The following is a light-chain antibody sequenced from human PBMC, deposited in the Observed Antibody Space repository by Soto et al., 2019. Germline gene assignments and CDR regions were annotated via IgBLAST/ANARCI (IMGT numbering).Light chain of an antibody. Sequence: DIQMTQSPSSLSASVGDRVTITCRASQSIASHLNWYQLKPGEAPKVLIFAASSSQSGVPSRCSVSAFGTDFTLTITSVQPEDFATSPCQHSHSSPLTFGGGTNVDIK. CDR3: QHSHSSPLT. CDR2: AAS. CDR1: QSIASH. J-gene: IGKJ4*01. V-gene: IGKV1-39*01.